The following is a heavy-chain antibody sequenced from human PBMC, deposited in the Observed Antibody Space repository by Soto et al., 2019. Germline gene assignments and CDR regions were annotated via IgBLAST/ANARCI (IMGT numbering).Heavy chain of an antibody. CDR2: IIPIFGTA. J-gene: IGHJ4*02. CDR1: GGTFSSYA. Sequence: SVKVSCKASGGTFSSYAISWVRQAPGQGLEWMGGIIPIFGTANYAQKFQGRVTITADESTSTAYMELSSLRSEDTAVYYCGRGEVDRYNWNYGIDYWGQGTLVTVSS. V-gene: IGHV1-69*13. CDR3: GRGEVDRYNWNYGIDY. D-gene: IGHD1-7*01.